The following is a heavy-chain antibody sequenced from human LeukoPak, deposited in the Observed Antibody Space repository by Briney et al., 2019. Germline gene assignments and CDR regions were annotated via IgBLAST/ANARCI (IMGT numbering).Heavy chain of an antibody. V-gene: IGHV4-59*01. D-gene: IGHD1-26*01. CDR1: GGSISSYY. Sequence: PSETLSLTCSFSGGSISSYYWTWIRQPPGKGLEWIGYIYYSGNTNYNPSLKSRVTMSVDTSKYQFSLKLSSVTAADTAVYYCARGSGSRGFYYMDVWGKGTTVTISS. CDR2: IYYSGNT. CDR3: ARGSGSRGFYYMDV. J-gene: IGHJ6*03.